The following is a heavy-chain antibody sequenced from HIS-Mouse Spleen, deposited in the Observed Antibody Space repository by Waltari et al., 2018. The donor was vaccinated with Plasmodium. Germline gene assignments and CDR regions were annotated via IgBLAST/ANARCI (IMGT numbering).Heavy chain of an antibody. CDR2: SNPNSGGT. Sequence: QVQLVQSGAEVKKPGASVKVSCKASGYTFTGYYMHWVRQAPGQGLEWMGWSNPNSGGTNYAQKFQGRVTMTRDTSISTAYMELSRLRSDDTAVYYCARVLGYKAAAGTFVEYFQHWGQGTLVTVSS. CDR3: ARVLGYKAAAGTFVEYFQH. J-gene: IGHJ1*01. D-gene: IGHD6-13*01. CDR1: GYTFTGYY. V-gene: IGHV1-2*02.